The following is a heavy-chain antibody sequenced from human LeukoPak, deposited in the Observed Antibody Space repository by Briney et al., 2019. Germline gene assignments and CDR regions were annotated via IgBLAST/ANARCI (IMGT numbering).Heavy chain of an antibody. Sequence: SSETLSLTCTVSGYSISSGYYWGWIRQPPGKGLERIGSIYHSGSTYYNPSLKSRVTISVDTSKNQFSLKLSSVTAADTAVYYCARDRRWLQGGLDYWGQGTLVTVSS. J-gene: IGHJ4*02. D-gene: IGHD5-24*01. CDR1: GYSISSGYY. CDR2: IYHSGST. V-gene: IGHV4-38-2*02. CDR3: ARDRRWLQGGLDY.